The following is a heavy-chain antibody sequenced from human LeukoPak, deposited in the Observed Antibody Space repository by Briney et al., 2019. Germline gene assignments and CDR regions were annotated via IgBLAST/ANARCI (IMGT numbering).Heavy chain of an antibody. V-gene: IGHV3-23*01. Sequence: GGSLRLSCAASGFTFSSYGMSWVRQAPGKGLEWVSAISSTGGTAYYADSVKGRFTISRDNSKNTLYLQMNSLRAEDTAVFYCARTPYDFWSASYSYYFDYWGQGTLVTVSS. CDR2: ISSTGGTA. J-gene: IGHJ4*02. CDR1: GFTFSSYG. D-gene: IGHD3-3*01. CDR3: ARTPYDFWSASYSYYFDY.